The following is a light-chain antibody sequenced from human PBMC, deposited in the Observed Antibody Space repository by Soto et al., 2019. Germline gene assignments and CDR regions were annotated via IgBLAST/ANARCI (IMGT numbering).Light chain of an antibody. CDR2: DAR. Sequence: SYELTQPPSVSVAPGQTARITCGGDNVGGKSVQRYQQKPGQAPVLVLYDARDRRSWIPERFSGSTSGNTATLIISSVEAGDEADFYCQVWDTITDEYIFGSGTKVTV. V-gene: IGLV3-21*02. CDR1: NVGGKS. J-gene: IGLJ1*01. CDR3: QVWDTITDEYI.